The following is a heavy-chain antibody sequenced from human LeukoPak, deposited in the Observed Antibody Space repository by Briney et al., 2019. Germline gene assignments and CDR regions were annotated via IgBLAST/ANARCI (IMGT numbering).Heavy chain of an antibody. V-gene: IGHV4-59*01. CDR3: ARGPLIAAAEVDY. J-gene: IGHJ4*02. CDR1: GGSISSYY. Sequence: SETLSLTCTVSGGSISSYYWSWIRQPPGKGLEWIGYIYYSGSTNYNPSLKSRVTISVDTSKNQFSLKLSSVTAADTAVYYCARGPLIAAAEVDYWGQGTLVTVSS. CDR2: IYYSGST. D-gene: IGHD6-13*01.